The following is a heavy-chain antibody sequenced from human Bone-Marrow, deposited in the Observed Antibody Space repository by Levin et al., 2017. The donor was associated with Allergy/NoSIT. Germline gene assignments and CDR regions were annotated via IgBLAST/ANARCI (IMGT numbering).Heavy chain of an antibody. D-gene: IGHD6-13*01. CDR2: IYYSGST. CDR1: GGSIRSGGYY. V-gene: IGHV4-31*03. CDR3: ARVGRYSSSSPFDY. J-gene: IGHJ4*02. Sequence: SQTLSLTCPVSGGSIRSGGYYWSWIRQHPGKGLEWIGYIYYSGSTYYNPSLKSRVTISVDTSKNQFSLKLSSVTAADTAVYYCARVGRYSSSSPFDYWGQGTLVTVSS.